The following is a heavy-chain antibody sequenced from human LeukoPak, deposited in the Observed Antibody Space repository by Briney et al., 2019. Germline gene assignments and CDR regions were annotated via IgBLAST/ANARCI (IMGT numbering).Heavy chain of an antibody. V-gene: IGHV3-33*01. CDR2: IWYDGSNK. D-gene: IGHD2-21*02. CDR1: GFTFSSCG. Sequence: GGSLRLSCAASGFTFSSCGMHWVRQAPGKGLEWVAVIWYDGSNKYYADSVKGRFTISRDNSKNTLYLQMNSLRAEDTAVYYCARVPRAYCGGDCYPYYFDYWGQGTLVTVSS. CDR3: ARVPRAYCGGDCYPYYFDY. J-gene: IGHJ4*02.